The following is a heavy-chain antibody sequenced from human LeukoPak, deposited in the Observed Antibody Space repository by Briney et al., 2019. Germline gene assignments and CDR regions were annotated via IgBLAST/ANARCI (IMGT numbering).Heavy chain of an antibody. CDR1: GFTFSSYG. D-gene: IGHD3-22*01. J-gene: IGHJ4*02. CDR3: AKDGHSSAYYFDY. Sequence: GGSLRLSCAASGFTFSSYGMHWVRQAPGKGLEWVAVIWYDGSNKYYADSVKGRFTISRDNSKNTLYLQMNSLRAEDTAVYYCAKDGHSSAYYFDYWGQGTLVTVSS. V-gene: IGHV3-33*06. CDR2: IWYDGSNK.